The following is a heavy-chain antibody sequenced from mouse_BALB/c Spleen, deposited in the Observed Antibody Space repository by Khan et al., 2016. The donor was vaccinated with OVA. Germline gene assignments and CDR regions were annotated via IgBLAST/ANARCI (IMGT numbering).Heavy chain of an antibody. CDR3: TRDGYSPWFAY. CDR1: GFNIKDYY. CDR2: IDPENGNT. D-gene: IGHD2-3*01. Sequence: EVQLQESGAELVRPGALVKLSCKASGFNIKDYYMHWVKQRPEQGLVWIGRIDPENGNTIYDPKFQGKASITSDTSSNTAYLQLSSLTSEDTAVYYCTRDGYSPWFAYWGQGTLVTASA. V-gene: IGHV14-1*02. J-gene: IGHJ3*01.